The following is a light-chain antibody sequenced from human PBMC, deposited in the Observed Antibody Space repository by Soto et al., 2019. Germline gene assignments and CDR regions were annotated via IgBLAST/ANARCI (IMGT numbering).Light chain of an antibody. V-gene: IGKV1-5*03. CDR3: HQYNSYSRT. Sequence: DIQMTQSPSTLSASVGDRVTITCRASQSISSWLAWYQQKPGKAPKLLIYEASNLESGVPSRFSGSGSGTEFALTISSLQPDDFATYYCHQYNSYSRTFGQGTKVEIK. CDR2: EAS. J-gene: IGKJ1*01. CDR1: QSISSW.